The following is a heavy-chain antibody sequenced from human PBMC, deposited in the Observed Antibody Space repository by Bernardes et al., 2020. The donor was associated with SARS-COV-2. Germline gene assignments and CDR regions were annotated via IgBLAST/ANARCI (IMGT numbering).Heavy chain of an antibody. CDR3: ARDVFLGSSWDQSYYGMDV. CDR1: GGPIGSHY. V-gene: IGHV4-59*11. J-gene: IGHJ6*02. CDR2: VYFTGNT. D-gene: IGHD6-13*01. Sequence: SETLSRTCTVSGGPIGSHYWSWIRQSPGKGLEWIGNVYFTGNTNHNPSLRSRAIIGIDTSKSQFSLRLNSVTAADAAVYYCARDVFLGSSWDQSYYGMDVWSLWTTVPVSS.